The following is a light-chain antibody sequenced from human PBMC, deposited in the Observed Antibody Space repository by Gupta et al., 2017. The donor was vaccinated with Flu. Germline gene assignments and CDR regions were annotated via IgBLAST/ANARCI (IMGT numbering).Light chain of an antibody. CDR1: GIGSKN. Sequence: GGDGIGSKNVHWYQQKQGQAPVWVLYRDSNRPSGIPERLSGSNSGNTATLTISGAQAEDEADYYCQVGDMIAIFGGGTKLTVL. J-gene: IGLJ2*01. CDR2: RDS. V-gene: IGLV3-9*01. CDR3: QVGDMIAI.